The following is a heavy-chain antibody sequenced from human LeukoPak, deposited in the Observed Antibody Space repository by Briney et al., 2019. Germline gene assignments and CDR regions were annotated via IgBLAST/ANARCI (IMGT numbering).Heavy chain of an antibody. V-gene: IGHV1-8*03. D-gene: IGHD3-16*02. Sequence: ASVKVSCKASGYTFTSYDINWVRQATGQGLEWMGWMNPNSGNTGYAQKFQGRVTITRNTSISTAYMELSSLRSEDTAVYYCARVISYDYVWGSYRWYYFDYWGQGTLVTVSS. CDR1: GYTFTSYD. J-gene: IGHJ4*02. CDR3: ARVISYDYVWGSYRWYYFDY. CDR2: MNPNSGNT.